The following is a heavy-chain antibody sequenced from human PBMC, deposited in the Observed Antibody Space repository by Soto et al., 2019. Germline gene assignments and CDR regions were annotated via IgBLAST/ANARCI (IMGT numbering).Heavy chain of an antibody. D-gene: IGHD3-22*01. CDR1: GFTFSSYA. Sequence: QVQLVESGGGVVQPGRSLRLSCAASGFTFSSYAMHWVRQAPGKGLEWVAVISYDGSNKYYADSVKGRFTISRDNSKNTLYLQMNSLRAEDTAVYCCARDDPAYYYDSSGYYYYWGQGTLVTVSS. V-gene: IGHV3-30-3*01. CDR3: ARDDPAYYYDSSGYYYY. CDR2: ISYDGSNK. J-gene: IGHJ4*02.